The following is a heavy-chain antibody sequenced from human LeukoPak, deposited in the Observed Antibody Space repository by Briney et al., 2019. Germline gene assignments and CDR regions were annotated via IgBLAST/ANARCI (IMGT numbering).Heavy chain of an antibody. D-gene: IGHD5-18*01. CDR2: ISGTAGAT. CDR3: TKGGLDTAILMSWYFDL. V-gene: IGHV3-23*01. CDR1: GFKFDAYA. Sequence: PGGSPRLSCTASGFKFDAYAMHWVRQAPGKGLEWVSGISGTAGATYYADSVKGRFTISRDNPGKTLYLQMSSLRADDTALYYCTKGGLDTAILMSWYFDLWGRGTLVTVSS. J-gene: IGHJ2*01.